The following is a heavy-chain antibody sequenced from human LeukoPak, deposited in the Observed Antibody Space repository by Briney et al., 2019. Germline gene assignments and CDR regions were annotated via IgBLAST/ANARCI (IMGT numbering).Heavy chain of an antibody. D-gene: IGHD3-10*01. J-gene: IGHJ5*02. Sequence: ASVKVSCKASGYTFTSYGISWVRQAPGQGLEWMGWISAYNGNTNYAQKLQGRVTMTTDTSTSTAYMELRSLRSDDTAVYYCARVPFDEVDGSGSSPSNWFDPWGQETLVTVSS. CDR1: GYTFTSYG. V-gene: IGHV1-18*01. CDR2: ISAYNGNT. CDR3: ARVPFDEVDGSGSSPSNWFDP.